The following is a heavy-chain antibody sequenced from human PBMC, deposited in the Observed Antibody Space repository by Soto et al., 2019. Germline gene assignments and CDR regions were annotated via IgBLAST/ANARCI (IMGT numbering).Heavy chain of an antibody. V-gene: IGHV3-21*02. D-gene: IGHD2-15*01. CDR2: INSTTSHL. CDR3: VRGSCGGGGSYLRRGALDV. J-gene: IGHJ3*01. CDR1: GITFASYH. Sequence: EVQLVESGGGLVMPGGSLRLSCAASGITFASYHMSWVRQAPGKGLDWVSSINSTTSHLYYSYLVGGRFTISSNDSNNSHNLDMISMSSQNLAIYYCVRGSCGGGGSYLRRGALDVWGQGTAVPVS.